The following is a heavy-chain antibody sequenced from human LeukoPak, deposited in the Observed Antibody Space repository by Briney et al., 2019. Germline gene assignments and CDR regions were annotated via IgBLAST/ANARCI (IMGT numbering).Heavy chain of an antibody. V-gene: IGHV3-23*01. Sequence: GGSLRLSCAASGFTFSSYAMSWVRQAPGKGLEWVSGLSASGGLTYYADSVKGRFTISRDNSKNTLYLQMNSLRAEDTAVYYCARGSGSYFGIRPYDYWGQGTLVTVSS. CDR2: LSASGGLT. CDR3: ARGSGSYFGIRPYDY. D-gene: IGHD1-26*01. J-gene: IGHJ4*02. CDR1: GFTFSSYA.